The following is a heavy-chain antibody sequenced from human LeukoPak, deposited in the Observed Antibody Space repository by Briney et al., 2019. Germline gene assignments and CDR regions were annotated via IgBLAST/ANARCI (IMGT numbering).Heavy chain of an antibody. V-gene: IGHV4-59*01. CDR2: NYYSGNT. CDR1: GGSISSYY. D-gene: IGHD3-3*01. CDR3: AREAIFGVVTD. J-gene: IGHJ4*02. Sequence: PSETLSLTCTVSGGSISSYYWSWIRQPPGKGLEWIGYNYYSGNTNYNPSLKSRVTISVDTSKNQFSLKLNFVTAADTAVYYCAREAIFGVVTDWGQGTLVTVSS.